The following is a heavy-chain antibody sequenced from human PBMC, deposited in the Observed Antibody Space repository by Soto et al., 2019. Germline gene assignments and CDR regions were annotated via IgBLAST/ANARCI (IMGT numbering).Heavy chain of an antibody. J-gene: IGHJ4*02. Sequence: QVQLVQSGAEVKKPGASVKISCKASGYTFTSYYMHWVLQAPGQGLEWMGIINPSGGSTNSAQKLQGRVAMTRDTSTSTVYMERNSLRSEDTAVYYCARPPYPGCINAVCYPLDYWGQGTLVTVSS. CDR1: GYTFTSYY. V-gene: IGHV1-46*01. D-gene: IGHD2-8*01. CDR2: INPSGGST. CDR3: ARPPYPGCINAVCYPLDY.